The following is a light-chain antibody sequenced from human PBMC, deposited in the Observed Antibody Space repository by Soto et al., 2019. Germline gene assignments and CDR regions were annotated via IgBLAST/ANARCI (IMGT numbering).Light chain of an antibody. CDR2: GAS. CDR3: QQYEDWPPQLT. J-gene: IGKJ4*01. V-gene: IGKV3-15*01. CDR1: QSVGSN. Sequence: EIVMTQSPATLSVSPGEGATLSCRAGQSVGSNLAWYQQKPGQAPRLHIYGASTRATGVPARFSGSGSGTGFTLTISSLQSEDFAVYYCQQYEDWPPQLTFGGGTKVEIK.